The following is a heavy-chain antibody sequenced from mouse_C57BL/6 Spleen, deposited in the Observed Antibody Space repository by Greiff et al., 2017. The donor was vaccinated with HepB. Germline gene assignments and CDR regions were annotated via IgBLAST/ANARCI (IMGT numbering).Heavy chain of an antibody. Sequence: EVQLQQSGPELVKPGASVKISCKASGYTFTDYYMNWVKQSHGKSLEWIGDINPNNGGTSYNQKFKGKATLTVDKSSSTAYMELRSLTSEDSAVYYCARARAYYGSSYIDYWGQGTTLTVSS. CDR1: GYTFTDYY. D-gene: IGHD1-1*01. CDR2: INPNNGGT. V-gene: IGHV1-26*01. J-gene: IGHJ2*01. CDR3: ARARAYYGSSYIDY.